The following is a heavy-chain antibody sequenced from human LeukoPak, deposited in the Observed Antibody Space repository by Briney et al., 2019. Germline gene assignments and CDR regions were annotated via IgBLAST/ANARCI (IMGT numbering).Heavy chain of an antibody. CDR2: MNPNSDNT. Sequence: GASVKVSCKASGYTFTSYDINWVRQATGQGLEWMGWMNPNSDNTGYAQKFQGRVTITRNTSISTAYMELSSLRSEDTAVYYCARGITMDEDWFDPWGQGTLVTVSS. J-gene: IGHJ5*02. D-gene: IGHD3-10*01. V-gene: IGHV1-8*01. CDR1: GYTFTSYD. CDR3: ARGITMDEDWFDP.